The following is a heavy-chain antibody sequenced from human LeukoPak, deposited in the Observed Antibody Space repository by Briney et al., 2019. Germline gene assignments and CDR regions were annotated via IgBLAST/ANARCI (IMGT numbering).Heavy chain of an antibody. D-gene: IGHD2/OR15-2a*01. J-gene: IGHJ4*02. V-gene: IGHV1-18*01. CDR2: IAPYNDNA. CDR3: TRDPRHKYGNFDN. Sequence: GASVKVSFKSSVYNFSTYGISWLRQAPGQGLEWMGWIAPYNDNANSAQKFQGRLSMTADTSTSTASMELRSLRSDDTAVYYCTRDPRHKYGNFDNWGQGTLVTVSS. CDR1: VYNFSTYG.